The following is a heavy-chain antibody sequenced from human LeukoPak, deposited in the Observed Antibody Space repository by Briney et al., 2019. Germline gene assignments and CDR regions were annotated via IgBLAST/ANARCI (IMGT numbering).Heavy chain of an antibody. V-gene: IGHV1-69*05. CDR1: GGTFTRFA. CDR2: IIPIFGSP. J-gene: IGHJ4*02. D-gene: IGHD3-22*01. CDR3: ARAGNDSSTYQGYYFDY. Sequence: SVKVSCKASGGTFTRFAISWVRQAPGQGLEWMGGIIPIFGSPNYAQKFQGRVTITTDDSTSTAYMELSSLRSEDTAVYYCARAGNDSSTYQGYYFDYWGQGTLVTVSS.